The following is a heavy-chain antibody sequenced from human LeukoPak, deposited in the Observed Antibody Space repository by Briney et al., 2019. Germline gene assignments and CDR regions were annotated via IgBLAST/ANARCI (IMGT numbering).Heavy chain of an antibody. J-gene: IGHJ4*02. V-gene: IGHV3-9*01. CDR3: AKDNYGSGFDY. Sequence: SLRLSCSASGFTLDDYAMQWVPQAPGKGLEWVSVIGWNSGSIVNADSVKCRFTISRDNAKNSLYLQMNSLRAEDTALYYCAKDNYGSGFDYWGQGTLVTVSS. D-gene: IGHD3-10*01. CDR1: GFTLDDYA. CDR2: IGWNSGSI.